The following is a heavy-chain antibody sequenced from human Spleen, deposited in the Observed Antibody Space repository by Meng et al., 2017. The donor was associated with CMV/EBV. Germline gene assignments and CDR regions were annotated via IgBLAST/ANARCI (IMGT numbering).Heavy chain of an antibody. J-gene: IGHJ3*02. CDR3: ARQTRRPYCSGGSCYSFTFDI. CDR2: IYYSGST. CDR1: GGSISSSSYY. V-gene: IGHV4-39*01. D-gene: IGHD2-15*01. Sequence: SETLSLTCTVSGGSISSSSYYWGWIRQPPGKGLEWIGSIYYSGSTYYNPSLKSRVTISVDTSKNQFSLKLSSVTAADTAVYYCARQTRRPYCSGGSCYSFTFDIWGQGTMVTVSS.